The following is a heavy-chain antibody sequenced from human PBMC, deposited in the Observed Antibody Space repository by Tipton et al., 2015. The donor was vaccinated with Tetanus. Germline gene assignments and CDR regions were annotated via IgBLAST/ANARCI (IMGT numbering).Heavy chain of an antibody. D-gene: IGHD6-6*01. CDR3: AKEGLAAFDY. CDR1: GFTFSLYA. V-gene: IGHV3-23*01. J-gene: IGHJ4*02. Sequence: GSLRLSCAASGFTFSLYAMNWVRQAPGKGLECVSVIGGVDSFTGYADSVKGRFTISRDNSKNTLYLQMNSLRAEDTAVYYCAKEGLAAFDYWGQGTLVTVSS. CDR2: IGGVDSFT.